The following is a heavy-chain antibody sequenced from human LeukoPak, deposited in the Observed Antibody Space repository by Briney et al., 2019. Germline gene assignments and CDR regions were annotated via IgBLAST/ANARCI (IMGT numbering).Heavy chain of an antibody. V-gene: IGHV4-39*07. Sequence: SETLSLTCTVSGGSISSSSYYWGWIPQAPGKGLEWIGSIYYSASTYYNPSLKSRVTISVDTSKNQFSLKLNSVTAADTAVYYCATNEGGRIGVWDHYYYYYNMDVWGKGTTVTVSS. CDR1: GGSISSSSYY. CDR2: IYYSAST. CDR3: ATNEGGRIGVWDHYYYYYNMDV. D-gene: IGHD3-16*01. J-gene: IGHJ6*03.